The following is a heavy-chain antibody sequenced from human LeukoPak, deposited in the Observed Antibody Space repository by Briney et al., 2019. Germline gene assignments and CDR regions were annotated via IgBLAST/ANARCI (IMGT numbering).Heavy chain of an antibody. CDR1: GGSISSYY. Sequence: SETLSLTCTVSGGSISSYYWSWIRQPPGKGLEWIGYIYYSGSTNYNPSLKSRVTISVDTSKNQFSLKLSSVTAADTAVYYCARLIVATTSLADYWGQGTLVTVSS. V-gene: IGHV4-59*08. D-gene: IGHD5-12*01. J-gene: IGHJ4*02. CDR2: IYYSGST. CDR3: ARLIVATTSLADY.